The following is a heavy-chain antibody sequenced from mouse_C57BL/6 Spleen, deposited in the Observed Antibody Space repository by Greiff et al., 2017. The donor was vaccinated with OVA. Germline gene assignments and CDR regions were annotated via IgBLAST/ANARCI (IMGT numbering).Heavy chain of an antibody. CDR2: IDPSDSYT. D-gene: IGHD2-4*01. CDR3: ARSDYGGAWFAY. J-gene: IGHJ3*01. V-gene: IGHV1-50*01. CDR1: GYTFTSYW. Sequence: QVQLQQPGAELVKPGASVKLSCKASGYTFTSYWMQWVKQRPGQGPEWIGEIDPSDSYTNYNQKFKGKATLTVDTSSSTAYMQLSSLTSEDSAVYYCARSDYGGAWFAYWGQGTLVTVSA.